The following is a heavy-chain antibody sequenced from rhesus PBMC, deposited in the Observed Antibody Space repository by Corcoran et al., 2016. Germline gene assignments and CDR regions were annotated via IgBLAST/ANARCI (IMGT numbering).Heavy chain of an antibody. CDR1: GFTFSSYW. V-gene: IGHV3S42*01. D-gene: IGHD4-23*01. J-gene: IGHJ4*01. CDR3: AKEAVRAFDY. Sequence: EVQLVESGGGLAKPGGSLRLSCAASGFTFSSYWMNWVRQTPGKGLEWISASNSGGGSQYYADSVKGRFTISRDNSKNTLSLQMNSLRAEDTAVYYCAKEAVRAFDYWGQGVLVTVSS. CDR2: SNSGGGSQ.